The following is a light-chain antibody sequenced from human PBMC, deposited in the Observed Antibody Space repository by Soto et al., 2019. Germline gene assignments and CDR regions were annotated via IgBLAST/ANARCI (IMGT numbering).Light chain of an antibody. Sequence: QTVVPQEPSLTVSPGGTVTLTCASSTGAVTRGYYPNWFQQKPGQPPRALIYSTTYKHSWTPARFSGSLLGGRSALTLSGVQPEDEADYYCLLFYGDGVVFGGGTQRTVL. CDR3: LLFYGDGVV. CDR2: STT. V-gene: IGLV7-43*01. J-gene: IGLJ2*01. CDR1: TGAVTRGYY.